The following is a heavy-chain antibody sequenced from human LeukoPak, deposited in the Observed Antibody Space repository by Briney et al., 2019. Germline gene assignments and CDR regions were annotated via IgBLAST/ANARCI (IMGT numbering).Heavy chain of an antibody. Sequence: GGSLRLSCAASGFTFSSYAMSWVRQAPGKGLEWVSAISGSGGSTYYADSVKGRFTISRDNSKNTLYLQMNSLRAEDTAVYYCAKHPLGSSPPHTNWFDPWGQGTLVTVFS. CDR3: AKHPLGSSPPHTNWFDP. CDR1: GFTFSSYA. J-gene: IGHJ5*02. V-gene: IGHV3-23*01. D-gene: IGHD6-13*01. CDR2: ISGSGGST.